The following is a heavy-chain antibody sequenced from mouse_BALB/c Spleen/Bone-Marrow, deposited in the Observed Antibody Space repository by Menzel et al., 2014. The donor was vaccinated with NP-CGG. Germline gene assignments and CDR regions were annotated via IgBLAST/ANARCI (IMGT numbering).Heavy chain of an antibody. D-gene: IGHD1-1*01. Sequence: VKLMESGPGLVAPSQSLSITCTVSGFPLSSYGVHWVRQPPGKGLEWLGIIWAGGGTNYNSALMSRLSISKDNSKSQVFLKMNSLQTDDTAMYYCARGDYGSTYWFAYWGQGTLVTVSA. CDR2: IWAGGGT. CDR1: GFPLSSYG. CDR3: ARGDYGSTYWFAY. V-gene: IGHV2-9*02. J-gene: IGHJ3*01.